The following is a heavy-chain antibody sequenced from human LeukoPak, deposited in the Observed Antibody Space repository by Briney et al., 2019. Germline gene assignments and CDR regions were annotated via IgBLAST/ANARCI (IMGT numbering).Heavy chain of an antibody. CDR1: GVSISSGGYY. CDR2: IYYSGST. V-gene: IGHV4-31*03. J-gene: IGHJ3*02. CDR3: AREGGGSGTI. Sequence: SETLSLTCTVSGVSISSGGYYWSWIRQHPGKGLEWIGYIYYSGSTYYNPSLKSRVTISVDTSKNQFSLKLSSVTAADTAVYYCAREGGGSGTIWGQGTMVTVSS. D-gene: IGHD3-3*01.